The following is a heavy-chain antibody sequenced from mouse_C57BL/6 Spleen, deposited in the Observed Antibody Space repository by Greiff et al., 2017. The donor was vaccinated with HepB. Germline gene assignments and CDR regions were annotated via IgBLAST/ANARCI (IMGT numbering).Heavy chain of an antibody. D-gene: IGHD2-4*01. Sequence: QVQLQQPGAELVMPGASVKLSCKASGYTFTSYWMHWVKQRPGQGLEWIGEIDPSDSYTNYNQKFKGKSTLTVDKSSSTAYMQLSSLTSEDSAVYYCARVYDYGYFDYWGQGTTLTVSS. V-gene: IGHV1-69*01. CDR1: GYTFTSYW. CDR3: ARVYDYGYFDY. CDR2: IDPSDSYT. J-gene: IGHJ2*01.